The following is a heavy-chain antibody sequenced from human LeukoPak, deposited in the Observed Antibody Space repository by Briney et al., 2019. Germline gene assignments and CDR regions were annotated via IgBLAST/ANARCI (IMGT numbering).Heavy chain of an antibody. CDR1: GYSISSGYF. V-gene: IGHV4-38-2*02. CDR2: IYHSGTT. D-gene: IGHD5-12*01. J-gene: IGHJ3*02. CDR3: AREVDSLDAFDM. Sequence: PSETLSLTCTVSGYSISSGYFWGWIRQPPGKGLEWIGTIYHSGTTYYNPSLKSRVTISVDKSTNQFSLKLSSVTAADTAVYYRAREVDSLDAFDMWGQGTMVTVSS.